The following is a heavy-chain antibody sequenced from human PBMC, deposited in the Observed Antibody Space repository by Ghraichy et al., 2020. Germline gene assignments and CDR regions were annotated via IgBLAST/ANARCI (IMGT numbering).Heavy chain of an antibody. D-gene: IGHD6-13*01. Sequence: GGSLRLSCAASGFTFSSYGMHWVRQASGKGLEWVGRIRSKANSYATAYAASVKGRFTISRDDSKNTAYLQMNSLKTEDTAVYYCTRGIAAAGYFDYWGQGTLVTVSS. CDR1: GFTFSSYG. CDR3: TRGIAAAGYFDY. CDR2: IRSKANSYAT. V-gene: IGHV3-73*01. J-gene: IGHJ4*02.